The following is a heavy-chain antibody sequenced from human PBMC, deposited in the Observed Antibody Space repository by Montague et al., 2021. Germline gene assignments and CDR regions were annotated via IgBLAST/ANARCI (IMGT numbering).Heavy chain of an antibody. V-gene: IGHV4-39*02. Sequence: SETLSLTCTVSAASITTNIYYCGRIRQSPGKGLAWIGSIYFSGNSFYQPSCKTRITIAVDTSKNHFSLQLSSVTAADTAIYYCARVFRSWYVGSFDPWGQGTLVTVSS. CDR1: AASITTNIYY. D-gene: IGHD6-13*01. CDR3: ARVFRSWYVGSFDP. CDR2: IYFSGNS. J-gene: IGHJ5*02.